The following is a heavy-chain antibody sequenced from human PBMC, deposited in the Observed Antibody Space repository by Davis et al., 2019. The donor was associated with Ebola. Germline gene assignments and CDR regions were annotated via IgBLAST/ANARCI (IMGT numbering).Heavy chain of an antibody. V-gene: IGHV4-59*12. CDR1: GGSFSGYY. CDR2: IYYSGST. D-gene: IGHD6-19*01. Sequence: MPSETLSLTCAVYGGSFSGYYWSWIRQPPGKGLEWIGYIYYSGSTNYNPSLKSRVTISVDTSKNQFSLKLSSVTAADTAVYYCARGYSSWFDPWGQGTLVTVSS. J-gene: IGHJ5*02. CDR3: ARGYSSWFDP.